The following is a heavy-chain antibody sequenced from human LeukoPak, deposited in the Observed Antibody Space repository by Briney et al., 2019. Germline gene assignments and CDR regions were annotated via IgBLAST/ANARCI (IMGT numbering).Heavy chain of an antibody. CDR1: GFTFSSYT. CDR3: ARERGIRALYFDN. CDR2: TSSDGNK. D-gene: IGHD3-16*01. J-gene: IGHJ4*02. V-gene: IGHV3-30*14. Sequence: GSLRLSCATSGFTFSSYTMHWVRQAPGKGLEWVALTSSDGNKYFADSVQGRFTISRDNSRNTLYLQLDNLRPDDTALYYCARERGIRALYFDNWGQGTLVTVSS.